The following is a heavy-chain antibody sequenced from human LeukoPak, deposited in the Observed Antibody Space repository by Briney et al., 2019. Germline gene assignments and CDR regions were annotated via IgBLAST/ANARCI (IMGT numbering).Heavy chain of an antibody. CDR3: ARGNGAAANSDFDY. CDR2: IYHSGST. Sequence: SETLSLTCTVSGYSISSGYYWGWIRQPPGKGLEWIGSIYHSGSTYYNPSLKSRVTISVDTSKNQFSLKLSSVTAADTAVYYCARGNGAAANSDFDYWGPGTLVTVSS. D-gene: IGHD6-13*01. CDR1: GYSISSGYY. J-gene: IGHJ4*02. V-gene: IGHV4-38-2*02.